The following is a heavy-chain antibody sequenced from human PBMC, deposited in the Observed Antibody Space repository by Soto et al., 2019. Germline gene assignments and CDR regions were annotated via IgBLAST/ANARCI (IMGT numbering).Heavy chain of an antibody. V-gene: IGHV3-23*01. CDR2: ITGNGGYT. Sequence: EVQLLESGGGLVQPGGSLRLSCAASGFTFTNYAMNWVRQAPGKGLDWVSSITGNGGYTYYGDSVTGRFTISRDNSKNTLYLQMNRLRAEDTGIHYCAKAERGHYDFWSGLDVFDIWGQGTMVTVSS. D-gene: IGHD3-3*01. CDR1: GFTFTNYA. CDR3: AKAERGHYDFWSGLDVFDI. J-gene: IGHJ3*02.